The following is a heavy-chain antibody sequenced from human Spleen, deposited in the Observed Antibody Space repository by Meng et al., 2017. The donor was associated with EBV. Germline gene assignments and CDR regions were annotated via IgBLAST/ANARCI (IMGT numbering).Heavy chain of an antibody. V-gene: IGHV4-39*01. CDR1: GGSISSSSFN. Sequence: RQRQDPGPGLWKPSETLSLTCSVSGGSISSSSFNWGWIRQPPGKGLEWIGSIYYSVSTYYNPSLKSRVTISGDTSKNQFSLKLSSVTAADTAVYYCARHGGRLRFCSTTSCYRNPNFDYWGQGTLVTVSS. CDR2: IYYSVST. CDR3: ARHGGRLRFCSTTSCYRNPNFDY. D-gene: IGHD2-2*01. J-gene: IGHJ4*02.